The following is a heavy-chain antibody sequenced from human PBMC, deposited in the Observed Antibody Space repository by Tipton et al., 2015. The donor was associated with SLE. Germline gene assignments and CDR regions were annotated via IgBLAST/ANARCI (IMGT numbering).Heavy chain of an antibody. J-gene: IGHJ3*02. Sequence: TLSLTCSVSGASISSGSYYWSWVRQPAGKGLEWIGHVYTSGGTNYNPSLESRVTISLDTSKNQFSLKLSSVTAADTAVYYCASWGFDIWGQGTMVTVSS. V-gene: IGHV4-61*09. CDR1: GASISSGSYY. D-gene: IGHD3-16*01. CDR2: VYTSGGT. CDR3: ASWGFDI.